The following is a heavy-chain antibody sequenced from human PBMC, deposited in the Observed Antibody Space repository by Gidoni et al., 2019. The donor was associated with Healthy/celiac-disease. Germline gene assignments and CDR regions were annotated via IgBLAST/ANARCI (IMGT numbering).Heavy chain of an antibody. V-gene: IGHV3-9*01. J-gene: IGHJ4*02. Sequence: EVQLVVSGGGLVQPGRSLRLSCAASGFPFDDYAMHWVRQGPGKGLEWVSGVSWKGGSIGYADSVKGRFTISRDNAKNSLYLQMNSLRSEDTAFYYCAKDKCGGDCSFDYWGQGTLVTVSS. CDR3: AKDKCGGDCSFDY. D-gene: IGHD2-21*01. CDR1: GFPFDDYA. CDR2: VSWKGGSI.